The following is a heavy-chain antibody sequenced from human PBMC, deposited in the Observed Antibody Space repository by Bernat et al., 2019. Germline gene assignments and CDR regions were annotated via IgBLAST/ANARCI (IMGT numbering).Heavy chain of an antibody. D-gene: IGHD4-17*01. CDR3: ATTVTTFGGY. V-gene: IGHV1-3*01. J-gene: IGHJ4*02. Sequence: QVQLVQSGAEVKKPGSSVKVSCKASGGTFSSYAISWVRQAPGQGLEWMGWINAGNGNTKYSQKFQGRVTITRDTSASTAYMELSSLRSEDTAVYYCATTVTTFGGYWGQGTLVTVSS. CDR1: GGTFSSYA. CDR2: INAGNGNT.